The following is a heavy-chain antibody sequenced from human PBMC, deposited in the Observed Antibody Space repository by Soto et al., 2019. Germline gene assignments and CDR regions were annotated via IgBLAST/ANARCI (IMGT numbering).Heavy chain of an antibody. CDR3: AKAPAVASGAFDV. D-gene: IGHD3-10*01. CDR1: GFTFDHYA. Sequence: TGGSLRLSCAASGFTFDHYAMHWVRQAPGKGLEWVSGISWNSGNTGYADSVKGRFIISRDNAKNSLYLQMNSLRPEDTALYYCAKAPAVASGAFDVWGLGTMVTVSS. CDR2: ISWNSGNT. V-gene: IGHV3-9*01. J-gene: IGHJ3*01.